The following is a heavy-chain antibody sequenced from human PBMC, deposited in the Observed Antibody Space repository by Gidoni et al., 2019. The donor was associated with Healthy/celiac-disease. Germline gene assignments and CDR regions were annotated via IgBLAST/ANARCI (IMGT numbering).Heavy chain of an antibody. CDR1: GFTFSSYG. Sequence: GSLRLSCAASGFTFSSYGMHWVRQAPGKGLEWVAVISYDGSNKYYADSVKGRFTISRDNSKNTLYLQMNSLRAEDTAVYYCAKDGKLGMRWLPTGYFDYWGQGTLVTVSS. D-gene: IGHD6-19*01. V-gene: IGHV3-30*18. CDR3: AKDGKLGMRWLPTGYFDY. J-gene: IGHJ4*02. CDR2: ISYDGSNK.